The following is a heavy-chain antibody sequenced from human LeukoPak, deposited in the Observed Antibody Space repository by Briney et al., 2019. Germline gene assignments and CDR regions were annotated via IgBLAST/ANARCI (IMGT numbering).Heavy chain of an antibody. V-gene: IGHV3-15*01. CDR1: GFTFSNAG. CDR3: TTDGYYDFWSGYHQHFDY. J-gene: IGHJ4*02. CDR2: IKSKTDGGTT. Sequence: GGSLRLSCAASGFTFSNAGMSWVRQAPGKGLEWVGRIKSKTDGGTTDYAAPGKGRFTISRDESKNTLYLQMNSLKTEDTAVYYCTTDGYYDFWSGYHQHFDYWGQGTLVTVSS. D-gene: IGHD3-3*01.